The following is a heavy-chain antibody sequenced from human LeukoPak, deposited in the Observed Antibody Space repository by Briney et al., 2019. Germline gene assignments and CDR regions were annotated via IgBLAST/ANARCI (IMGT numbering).Heavy chain of an antibody. CDR2: IKEDGSDK. Sequence: QTGGSLRLSCVASGFTFSNYWMTWVRQAPEKGLEWVANIKEDGSDKYYVDSVKGRFTISRDNAKNSLYLQMNSLRAEDTALYYCAKAPSGYSGYGSHFFGLLGSDYGMDVWGQGTTVTVSS. J-gene: IGHJ6*02. D-gene: IGHD5-12*01. V-gene: IGHV3-7*03. CDR1: GFTFSNYW. CDR3: AKAPSGYSGYGSHFFGLLGSDYGMDV.